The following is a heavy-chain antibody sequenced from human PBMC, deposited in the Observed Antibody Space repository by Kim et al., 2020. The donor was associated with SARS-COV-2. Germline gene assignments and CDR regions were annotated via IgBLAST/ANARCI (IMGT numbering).Heavy chain of an antibody. V-gene: IGHV4-61*01. J-gene: IGHJ5*02. Sequence: SETLSLTCTVSGGSVSSGSYYWSWIRQPPGKGLEWIGYIYYSGSTNYNPSLKSRVTISVDTSKNQFSLKLSSVTAADTAVYYCARGLLVWPPVNWFDPWGQGTLVTVSS. CDR1: GGSVSSGSYY. CDR3: ARGLLVWPPVNWFDP. CDR2: IYYSGST.